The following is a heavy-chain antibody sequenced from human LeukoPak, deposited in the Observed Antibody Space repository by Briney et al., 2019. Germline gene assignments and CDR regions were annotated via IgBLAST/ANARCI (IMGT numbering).Heavy chain of an antibody. J-gene: IGHJ3*02. CDR3: ARQIVVVTADAFDI. CDR2: IYHSGST. V-gene: IGHV4-30-2*01. CDR1: GGSISSGGYS. Sequence: SETLSLTCAVSGGSISSGGYSWSWIRQPPGKGLEWIGYIYHSGSTYYNPSLKSRVTISVDRSKNQLSLKLSSVTAADTAVYYCARQIVVVTADAFDIWGQGTMVTVSS. D-gene: IGHD2-21*02.